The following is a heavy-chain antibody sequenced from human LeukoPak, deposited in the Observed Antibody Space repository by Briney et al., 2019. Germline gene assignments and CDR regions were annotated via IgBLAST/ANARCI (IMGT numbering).Heavy chain of an antibody. D-gene: IGHD2-2*01. CDR1: GYSFTSYW. Sequence: PGESLKISCKGSGYSFTSYWIGWVRQMPGKGLEWMGIIYPGDSDTRYSPSFQGQVTISADKSISTAYLQWSSLKASDTAMYYCARSYCSSTSCYLDALGIWGQGTMVTVSS. J-gene: IGHJ3*02. V-gene: IGHV5-51*01. CDR2: IYPGDSDT. CDR3: ARSYCSSTSCYLDALGI.